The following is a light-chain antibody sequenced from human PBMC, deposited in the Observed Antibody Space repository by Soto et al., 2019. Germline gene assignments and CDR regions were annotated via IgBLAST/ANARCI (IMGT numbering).Light chain of an antibody. CDR2: EVS. CDR1: SSDVGGYNY. CDR3: SSYTSSSTYV. J-gene: IGLJ1*01. V-gene: IGLV2-14*01. Sequence: QSVLTQPASVSGSPGQSITISCTGTSSDVGGYNYVSWYQQYPGKAPKLMIYEVSNRPSGVSNRFSGSKSGNTASLTISGLQAEDEADYYCSSYTSSSTYVFGTGTKLPVL.